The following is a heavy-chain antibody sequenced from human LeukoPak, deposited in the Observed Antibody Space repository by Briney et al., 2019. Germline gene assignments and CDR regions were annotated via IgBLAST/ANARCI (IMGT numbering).Heavy chain of an antibody. Sequence: SETLSLTCTVSGGSISTYYWSWIRQPPGKGLEWIGYIYYSGSINYNPSLKSRVTISVDTSKNQFSLKLSSVTAADTAVYYCARPRGNSYGTPFLDYWAQGTLVTVSS. CDR2: IYYSGSI. CDR1: GGSISTYY. CDR3: ARPRGNSYGTPFLDY. V-gene: IGHV4-59*08. J-gene: IGHJ4*02. D-gene: IGHD5-18*01.